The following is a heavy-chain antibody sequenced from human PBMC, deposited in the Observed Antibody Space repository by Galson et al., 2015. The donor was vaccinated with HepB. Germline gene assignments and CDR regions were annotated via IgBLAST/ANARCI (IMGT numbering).Heavy chain of an antibody. CDR1: GDSVSSNSAA. CDR2: TYYRSKWYS. CDR3: ARSYCRTTSCQYYHGMDV. Sequence: CAISGDSVSSNSAAWNWIRQSPSRGLEWLGRTYYRSKWYSDYAVSVRSRITITPDTSKNQFSLQLNSATPEDTAVYYCARSYCRTTSCQYYHGMDVWGQGTTVTVSS. J-gene: IGHJ6*02. D-gene: IGHD2-2*01. V-gene: IGHV6-1*01.